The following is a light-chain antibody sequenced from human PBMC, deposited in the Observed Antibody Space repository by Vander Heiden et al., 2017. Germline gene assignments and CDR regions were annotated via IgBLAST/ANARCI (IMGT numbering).Light chain of an antibody. J-gene: IGKJ5*01. CDR1: QSVSSY. CDR2: DAS. V-gene: IGKV3-11*01. CDR3: QQRSNWQIT. Sequence: IVLTLSPATLSLSPGERATLSCRASQSVSSYLAWYQQKPGQAPRLLIYDASNRATGIPARFSGSGSGTDFTLPISSLGPEDLAVYYCQQRSNWQITVGQGTQVEIK.